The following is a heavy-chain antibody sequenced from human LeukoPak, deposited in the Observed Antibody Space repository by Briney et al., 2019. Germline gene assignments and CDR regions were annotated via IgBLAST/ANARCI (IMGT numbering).Heavy chain of an antibody. Sequence: GGSLILSCAASGFSFSSYAMSWVRQAPGKGLEWVSAISGSGGSTYYADSVKGRFTISRDNSKNTLYLQMNSLRAEDTAVYYCAKGAYNWNGMGGFDYWGQGTLVTVSS. J-gene: IGHJ4*02. CDR3: AKGAYNWNGMGGFDY. CDR2: ISGSGGST. CDR1: GFSFSSYA. V-gene: IGHV3-23*01. D-gene: IGHD1-20*01.